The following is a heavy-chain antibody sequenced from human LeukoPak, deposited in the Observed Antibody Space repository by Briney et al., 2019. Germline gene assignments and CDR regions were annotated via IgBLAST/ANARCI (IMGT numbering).Heavy chain of an antibody. CDR2: VYYSGTT. V-gene: IGHV4-39*01. CDR3: ARQWIQLSSSNYFDY. CDR1: GGSIDSSSYY. J-gene: IGHJ4*02. Sequence: PSETLSLTCTVSGGSIDSSSYYWGWIRQPPGKGLEWIGNVYYSGTTYYNPSLKSRVTISIDTSKNQFSLKLSSVTAADTAVYYCARQWIQLSSSNYFDYWGQGTLVTVSS. D-gene: IGHD5-18*01.